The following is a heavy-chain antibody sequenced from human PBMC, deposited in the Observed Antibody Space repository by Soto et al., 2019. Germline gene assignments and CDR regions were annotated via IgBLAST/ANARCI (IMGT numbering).Heavy chain of an antibody. CDR3: AKGWGDY. CDR2: ISSSGGST. V-gene: IGHV3-23*01. D-gene: IGHD7-27*01. Sequence: EVQLLESGGGLVQPGGSLRLSCAASGFTFSSYTMSWVRHGPGKGLERVSGISSSGGSTGYADSVKGRFTISRDNYKNTLYLRMNSLRAEDTAVYYCAKGWGDYWGQGTVVTVSS. CDR1: GFTFSSYT. J-gene: IGHJ4*02.